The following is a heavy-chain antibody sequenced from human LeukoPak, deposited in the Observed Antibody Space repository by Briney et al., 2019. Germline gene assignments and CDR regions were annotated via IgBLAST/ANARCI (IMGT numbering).Heavy chain of an antibody. CDR3: ARGGHYYDSSGYYYYFDY. J-gene: IGHJ4*02. V-gene: IGHV1-69*06. CDR1: GGTFSSYA. D-gene: IGHD3-22*01. Sequence: ASVKVSCKASGGTFSSYAISWVRQAPGQGLEWMGGIIPIFGTANYAQKFQGRVTITADKSTSTAYMELSSLRSEDTAVYYCARGGHYYDSSGYYYYFDYWGQGTLVTVSS. CDR2: IIPIFGTA.